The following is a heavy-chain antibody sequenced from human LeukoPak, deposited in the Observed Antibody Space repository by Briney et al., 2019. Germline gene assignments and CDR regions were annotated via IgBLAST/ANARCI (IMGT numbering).Heavy chain of an antibody. Sequence: PGGSLRLSCAASGFTFSGHAMTWVRQAPGKGLEWVSGISAGGGSRYYADSVKGRFTISRDNVKNTLYLQMNSLRAEDTAVYYCAKGGSPSCYSSSGYWGQGTLVTVSS. D-gene: IGHD2-2*01. J-gene: IGHJ4*02. CDR3: AKGGSPSCYSSSGY. V-gene: IGHV3-23*01. CDR2: ISAGGGSR. CDR1: GFTFSGHA.